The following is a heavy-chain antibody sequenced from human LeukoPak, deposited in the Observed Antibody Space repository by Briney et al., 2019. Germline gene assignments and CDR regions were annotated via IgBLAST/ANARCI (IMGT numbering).Heavy chain of an antibody. CDR3: AGDFWSGSKATGGFDP. J-gene: IGHJ5*02. CDR1: GFTFSSYA. V-gene: IGHV3-23*01. D-gene: IGHD3-3*01. CDR2: ISGSGGST. Sequence: PGGSLRLSCAASGFTFSSYAMSWVRQAPGKGLEWVSAISGSGGSTYYADSVKGRFTISRDNSKNTLCLQMNSLRAEDTAVYYCAGDFWSGSKATGGFDPWGQGTLVTVSS.